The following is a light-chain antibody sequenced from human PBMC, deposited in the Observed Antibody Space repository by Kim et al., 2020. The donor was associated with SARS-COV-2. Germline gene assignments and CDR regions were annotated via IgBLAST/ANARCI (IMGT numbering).Light chain of an antibody. J-gene: IGLJ3*02. Sequence: ELTQPPSASGTPGQRVTISCSGSSSNIGSNTVNWYQQLPGTAPKLLIYSNNQRPSGVPDRFSGSKSGTSASLAISGLQSEDEADYYCAAWDDSLNGRVFVGGTKVTVL. CDR2: SNN. V-gene: IGLV1-44*01. CDR3: AAWDDSLNGRV. CDR1: SSNIGSNT.